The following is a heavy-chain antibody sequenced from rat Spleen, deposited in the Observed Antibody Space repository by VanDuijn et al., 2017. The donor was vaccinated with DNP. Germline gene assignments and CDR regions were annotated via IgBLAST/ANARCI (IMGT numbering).Heavy chain of an antibody. CDR1: GFTFRNAW. CDR3: AWDLSG. CDR2: IKAKSNNFAT. J-gene: IGHJ3*01. Sequence: EVQVLESGGGLVQPGNSLKLSCVTSGFTFRNAWMYWYRQFPEKRLEWVARIKAKSNNFATDYTESVKGRFTISRDDSKSTIYLQMNDLKEEDTAIYYCAWDLSGWGQGTLVTVSS. V-gene: IGHV6-6*01.